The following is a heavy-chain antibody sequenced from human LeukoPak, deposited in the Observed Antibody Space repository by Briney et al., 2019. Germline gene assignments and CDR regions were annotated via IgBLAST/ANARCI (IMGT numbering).Heavy chain of an antibody. CDR2: ISGSGGST. Sequence: PGGSLRLSCAASGFTFSSYAMSWVRQAPGKGLEWVSAISGSGGSTYYADSVKGRFTISRDNSKNTLYLQMNSLRAEDTAVYYCAEFVGYSYGPFDYWGQGTLVTVSS. J-gene: IGHJ4*02. V-gene: IGHV3-23*01. CDR3: AEFVGYSYGPFDY. D-gene: IGHD5-18*01. CDR1: GFTFSSYA.